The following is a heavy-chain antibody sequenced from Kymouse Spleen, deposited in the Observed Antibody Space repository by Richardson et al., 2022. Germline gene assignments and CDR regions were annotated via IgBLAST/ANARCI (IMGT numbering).Heavy chain of an antibody. Sequence: QVQLQESGPGLVKPSQTLSLTCTVSGGSISSGGYYWSWIRQHPGKGLEWIGYIYYSGSTYYNPSLKSRVTISVDTSKNQFSLKLSSVTAADTAVYYCARRERNDILTGYYEDYGMDVWGQGTTVTVSS. CDR1: GGSISSGGYY. J-gene: IGHJ6*02. CDR3: ARRERNDILTGYYEDYGMDV. CDR2: IYYSGST. V-gene: IGHV4-31*03. D-gene: IGHD3-9*01.